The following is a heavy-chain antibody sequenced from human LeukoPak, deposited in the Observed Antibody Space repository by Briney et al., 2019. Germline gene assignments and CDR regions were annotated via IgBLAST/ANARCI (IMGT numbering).Heavy chain of an antibody. J-gene: IGHJ4*02. CDR1: RFTFSSYA. V-gene: IGHV3-23*01. CDR2: ISGSGSST. CDR3: ARKDGDRSLTGYFDY. D-gene: IGHD4-17*01. Sequence: GGSLRLSCAASRFTFSSYAMSWVRQAPGKGLEWVSAISGSGSSTYHADSVKGRFTISRDNSKNTLYLQMNSLRAEDTAVYYCARKDGDRSLTGYFDYWGQGTLVTVSS.